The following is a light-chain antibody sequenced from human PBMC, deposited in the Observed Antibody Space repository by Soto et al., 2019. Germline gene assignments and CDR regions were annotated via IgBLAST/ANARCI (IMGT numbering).Light chain of an antibody. V-gene: IGLV2-8*01. CDR1: SSDVGAYNY. Sequence: QSVLNQPPSASGSPGQSVTISCTGTSSDVGAYNYVSWYQQLPGKAPKLIIYEVSKRPSGVPDRFSGSKSGNTASLTVSGLQAEDEADYYCTSHADTHSFLYLFGTEIKVTGL. J-gene: IGLJ1*01. CDR3: TSHADTHSFLYL. CDR2: EVS.